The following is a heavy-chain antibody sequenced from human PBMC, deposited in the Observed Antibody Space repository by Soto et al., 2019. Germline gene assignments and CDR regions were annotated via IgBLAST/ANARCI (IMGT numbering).Heavy chain of an antibody. Sequence: PSEKLSLTCAVYGGSFSCYYRSWIRQPPGKGLEWVGEINHSGSTNYNPSLKSRVTISVDTSKNQFSLKLSSVTAADTAVYYCARGGGGIVVVVAATHHNWFDPWGQGTLVT. D-gene: IGHD2-15*01. CDR2: INHSGST. CDR3: ARGGGGIVVVVAATHHNWFDP. CDR1: GGSFSCYY. J-gene: IGHJ5*02. V-gene: IGHV4-34*01.